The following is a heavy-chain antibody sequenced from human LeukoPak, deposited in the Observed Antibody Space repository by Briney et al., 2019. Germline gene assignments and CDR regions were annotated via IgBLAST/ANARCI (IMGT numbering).Heavy chain of an antibody. J-gene: IGHJ4*02. CDR2: IYTNGNT. D-gene: IGHD6-6*01. V-gene: IGHV4-4*09. CDR3: ARAPSPIYSSSAPLDY. Sequence: SETLSLTCSVSGGSISSDYWNWIRQPPGKGLEWLGYIYTNGNTDYNPSLKSRVIISIDASKRQFSLKLSSATAADTAVYYCARAPSPIYSSSAPLDYWGQGTLVIVSS. CDR1: GGSISSDY.